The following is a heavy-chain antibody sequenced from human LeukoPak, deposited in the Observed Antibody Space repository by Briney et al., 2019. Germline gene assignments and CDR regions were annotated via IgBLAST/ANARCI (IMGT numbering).Heavy chain of an antibody. D-gene: IGHD1-26*01. CDR1: GASISSYY. Sequence: SETLSLTCTVSGASISSYYWSWIRQPPGKGLEWIGYIYDSGSTNYNPSLKSRVTISVDRSKNQFSLKLSSVTAADTAVYYRARHGPPYSGSYYYYFDYWGQGTLVTVSS. CDR3: ARHGPPYSGSYYYYFDY. J-gene: IGHJ4*02. V-gene: IGHV4-59*08. CDR2: IYDSGST.